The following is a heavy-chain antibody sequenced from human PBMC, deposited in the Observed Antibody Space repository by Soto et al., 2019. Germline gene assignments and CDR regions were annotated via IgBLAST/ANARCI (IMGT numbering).Heavy chain of an antibody. Sequence: ASVKVSCKASGGTFSSYAISWVRQAPGQGLEWMGGIIPIFGTANHAQKFQGRVTITADKSTSTAYMELSSLRSEDTAVYYCARGHVFYGGYETFDYWGQGTLVTVSS. CDR3: ARGHVFYGGYETFDY. CDR2: IIPIFGTA. D-gene: IGHD5-12*01. J-gene: IGHJ4*02. V-gene: IGHV1-69*06. CDR1: GGTFSSYA.